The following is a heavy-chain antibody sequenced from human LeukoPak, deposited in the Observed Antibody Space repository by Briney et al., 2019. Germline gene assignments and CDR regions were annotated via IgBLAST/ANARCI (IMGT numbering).Heavy chain of an antibody. CDR2: INSDGSDA. J-gene: IGHJ4*02. CDR1: GFTFSTYW. Sequence: PGGSPRLSCAASGFTFSTYWMHWVRQAPGKGLVWVSRINSDGSDASYADSVKGRFTISRDNAKNTLYLQMNSLRAEDTAVYYCAREFYLHSDNYDSGNWGQGTLVTVSS. CDR3: AREFYLHSDNYDSGN. D-gene: IGHD3-16*01. V-gene: IGHV3-74*01.